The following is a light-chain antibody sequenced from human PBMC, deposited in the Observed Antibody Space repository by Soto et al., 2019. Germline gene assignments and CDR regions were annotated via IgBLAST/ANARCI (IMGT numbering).Light chain of an antibody. CDR2: AAS. Sequence: IQLTQSPSSLSASVGDRVTITCRASQGISSYLAWYQQKPGKAPKLLIYAASTLQSGVPSRFSGSGSGTDFTLTIRRLEPDDFAVYYCQQYGSSPRTFGQGTKVDIK. J-gene: IGKJ1*01. CDR3: QQYGSSPRT. CDR1: QGISSY. V-gene: IGKV1-9*01.